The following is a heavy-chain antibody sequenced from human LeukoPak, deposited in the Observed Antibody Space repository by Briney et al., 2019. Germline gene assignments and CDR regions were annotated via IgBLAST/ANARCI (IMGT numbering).Heavy chain of an antibody. V-gene: IGHV3-33*01. CDR1: GFTFSNYG. CDR2: IRFDGSDQ. Sequence: PGTSLRLSCAASGFTFSNYGMHWVRQAPGKGLEWVGVIRFDGSDQYYADSVKGRLTISRDNSKNTLFLQVNSLRAEDTAVNYFARDYAISGYNAADIWGQGTMVTVSS. CDR3: ARDYAISGYNAADI. D-gene: IGHD2-2*01. J-gene: IGHJ3*02.